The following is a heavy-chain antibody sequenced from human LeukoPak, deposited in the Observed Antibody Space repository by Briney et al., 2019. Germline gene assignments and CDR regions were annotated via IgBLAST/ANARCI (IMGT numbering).Heavy chain of an antibody. D-gene: IGHD6-19*01. CDR3: TTEGSGWYIAQFDY. V-gene: IGHV3-15*01. J-gene: IGHJ4*02. CDR1: GFTFSSAW. Sequence: GGSLRLSCAASGFTFSSAWMSWVRQAPGKGLEWVGRIKSKTDGGTTDYAAPVKGRFTISRDDSKNTLYLQMNSLKTEDTAVYYCTTEGSGWYIAQFDYWGQGTLVTVSS. CDR2: IKSKTDGGTT.